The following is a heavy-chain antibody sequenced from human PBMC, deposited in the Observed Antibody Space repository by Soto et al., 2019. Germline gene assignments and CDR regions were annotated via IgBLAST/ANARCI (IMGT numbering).Heavy chain of an antibody. CDR1: GGTFSSYT. J-gene: IGHJ4*02. D-gene: IGHD2-21*01. Sequence: SVKVSCKASGGTFSSYTISWVRQAPGQGLEWMGRIIPILGIANYAQKFQGRVTITADKSTSTAYMELSSLRSEDTAVYYCARDGAYYYGGTYFDYWGQGTLVTVSS. V-gene: IGHV1-69*04. CDR2: IIPILGIA. CDR3: ARDGAYYYGGTYFDY.